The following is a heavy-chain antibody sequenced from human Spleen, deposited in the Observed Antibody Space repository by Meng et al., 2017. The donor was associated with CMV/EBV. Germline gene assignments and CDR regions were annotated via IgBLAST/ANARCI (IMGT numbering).Heavy chain of an antibody. CDR3: ARDGSYDFWSGWDY. Sequence: GESLKISCAASGFTFSSYSMNWVRQAPGKGLEWVSSISSSSSYIYYADSVKGRFTISRDNAKNSLYLQMNSLRAEDTAVYYCARDGSYDFWSGWDYWGQGTLVTVSP. J-gene: IGHJ4*02. V-gene: IGHV3-21*01. CDR2: ISSSSSYI. CDR1: GFTFSSYS. D-gene: IGHD3-3*01.